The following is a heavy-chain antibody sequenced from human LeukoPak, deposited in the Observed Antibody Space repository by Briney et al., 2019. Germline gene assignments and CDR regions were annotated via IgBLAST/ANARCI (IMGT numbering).Heavy chain of an antibody. CDR3: AKAVSGWELDY. CDR2: ISYDGRSK. J-gene: IGHJ4*02. V-gene: IGHV3-30*18. Sequence: GSLRLSCAASGFTLNSLGKHWVRQAPGKGLEWVAVISYDGRSKYYADSMKGRFTISRDNSKNTLYLQMNSLRDEDTAVYYCAKAVSGWELDYWGQGTLVTVSS. CDR1: GFTLNSLG. D-gene: IGHD6-19*01.